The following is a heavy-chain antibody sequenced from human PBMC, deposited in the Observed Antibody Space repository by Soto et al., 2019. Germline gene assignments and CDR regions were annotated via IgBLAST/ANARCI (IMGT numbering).Heavy chain of an antibody. CDR2: TLYSGRT. D-gene: IGHD3-10*01. CDR3: SSRVTDAPT. CDR1: GASISSGW. J-gene: IGHJ5*02. V-gene: IGHV4-4*02. Sequence: QVQLQESGPGLVKPSGTLSLTCAVSGASISSGWWTWVRQPPGKGLEWIGETLYSGRTNNNSSLNSRVTISIDKSKKQFSLNLSSVTAADTAVYYCSSRVTDAPTWGQGTLVTVSS.